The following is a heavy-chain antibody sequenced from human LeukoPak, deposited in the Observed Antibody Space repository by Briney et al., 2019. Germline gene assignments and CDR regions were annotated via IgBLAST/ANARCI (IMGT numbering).Heavy chain of an antibody. V-gene: IGHV5-51*01. D-gene: IGHD2-2*01. Sequence: GESLKISCKASGYKFTNYWIGWVRQMPGKGLEWMGIIDPDDSQSAYSPSFQGQVTISADKSISTAYLQWSSLKASDTAMYYCARHSTRYCSSTSCYAEFDYWGQGTLVTVSS. CDR1: GYKFTNYW. CDR3: ARHSTRYCSSTSCYAEFDY. J-gene: IGHJ4*02. CDR2: IDPDDSQS.